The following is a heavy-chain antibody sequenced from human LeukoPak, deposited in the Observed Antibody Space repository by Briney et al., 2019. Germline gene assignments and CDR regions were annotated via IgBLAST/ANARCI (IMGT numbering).Heavy chain of an antibody. CDR2: IYTSGST. D-gene: IGHD3-9*01. Sequence: SETLSLTCTVSGGSISSYYWSWILQPAGKGLEWIGRIYTSGSTNYNPSLKRRVTMSVDTSKNQFSLKLSSVTAADTAVYYCARDRDYDILTGYYIEPGAFDIWGQGTMVTVSS. V-gene: IGHV4-4*07. CDR3: ARDRDYDILTGYYIEPGAFDI. CDR1: GGSISSYY. J-gene: IGHJ3*02.